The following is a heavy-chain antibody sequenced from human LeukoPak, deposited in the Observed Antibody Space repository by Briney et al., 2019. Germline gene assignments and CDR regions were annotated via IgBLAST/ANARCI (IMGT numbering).Heavy chain of an antibody. J-gene: IGHJ4*02. CDR3: AKDAGNYFDY. CDR2: ISWNSEST. CDR1: GFIFDDYA. Sequence: GGSLRLSCAASGFIFDDYAMHWVRQAPGKGLEWVSGISWNSESTAYADSVKGRFTISRDNAKNSLYLQMNSLRAEDTALYYCAKDAGNYFDYWGQGTPVTVSS. V-gene: IGHV3-9*01.